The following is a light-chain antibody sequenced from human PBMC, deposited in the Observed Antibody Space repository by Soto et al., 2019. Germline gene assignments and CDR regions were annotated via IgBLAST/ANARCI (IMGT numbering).Light chain of an antibody. CDR1: QSISSSY. V-gene: IGKV3D-7*01. CDR2: GAS. Sequence: EVVLTQSPATLSLSPGEGATLSCRASQSISSSYLSWHQQKPGQAPRLLIYGASTRATGIPARFSGSGRGSGTDFTLTISSLQPEDFAVYYCQQDYNLPITFGQGTRLEI. J-gene: IGKJ5*01. CDR3: QQDYNLPIT.